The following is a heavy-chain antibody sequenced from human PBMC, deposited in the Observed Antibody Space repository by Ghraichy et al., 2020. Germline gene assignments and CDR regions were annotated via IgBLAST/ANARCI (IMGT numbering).Heavy chain of an antibody. CDR3: ARITMVPRGGEVFDH. J-gene: IGHJ4*02. D-gene: IGHD3-10*01. CDR1: GFTFRSYS. V-gene: IGHV3-48*02. Sequence: ETLRLSCAASGFTFRSYSMNWIRQSPRRGLEWISYISTTSGTIYYADSVKGRFTISRDNAKNSLFLQMDSLRDEDTAVYYCARITMVPRGGEVFDHWGQGTLVTVSS. CDR2: ISTTSGTI.